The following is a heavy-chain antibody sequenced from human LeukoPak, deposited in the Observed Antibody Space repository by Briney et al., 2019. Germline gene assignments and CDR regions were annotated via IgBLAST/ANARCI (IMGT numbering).Heavy chain of an antibody. J-gene: IGHJ5*02. D-gene: IGHD1-14*01. CDR3: AREGTGIDP. CDR1: GGSISSYY. V-gene: IGHV4-59*01. Sequence: TLSLTCTVSGGSISSYYWSWIRQPPGKGLEWIGYIYYSGSTNYNPSLKSRVTISVDTSKNQFSLKLSSVTAADTAVYYCAREGTGIDPWGQGTLVTVSS. CDR2: IYYSGST.